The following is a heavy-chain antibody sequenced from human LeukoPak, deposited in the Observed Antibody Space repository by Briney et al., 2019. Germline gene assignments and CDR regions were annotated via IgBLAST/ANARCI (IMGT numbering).Heavy chain of an antibody. CDR3: AKDYTRIAAADPIDY. V-gene: IGHV3-23*01. J-gene: IGHJ4*02. CDR2: ISVGGGST. CDR1: GFTFSSYA. Sequence: GGSLRLSCAASGFTFSSYAMSWVRQAPGKGLEWVSAISVGGGSTYYADSVKGRFTISRDNSKNTLYLQMNSLRAEDTAVYYCAKDYTRIAAADPIDYWGQGTLVTVSS. D-gene: IGHD6-13*01.